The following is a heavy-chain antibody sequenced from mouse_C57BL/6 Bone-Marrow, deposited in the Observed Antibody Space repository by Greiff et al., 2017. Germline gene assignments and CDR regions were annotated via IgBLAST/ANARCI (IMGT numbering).Heavy chain of an antibody. CDR2: ISSGSSTI. D-gene: IGHD1-1*01. CDR1: GFTFSDYG. CDR3: ARGGSSHWCCDV. Sequence: DVKLVESGGGLVKPGGSLKLSCAASGFTFSDYGMHWVRQAPEQGLEWVAYISSGSSTIYYADTVKGRVTISRYEAKTTLCLQMKSRRSADTAIDYCARGGSSHWCCDVWGTGTTVTVSS. V-gene: IGHV5-17*01. J-gene: IGHJ1*03.